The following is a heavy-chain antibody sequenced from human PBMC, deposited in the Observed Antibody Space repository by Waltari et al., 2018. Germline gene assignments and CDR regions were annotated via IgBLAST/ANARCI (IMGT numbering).Heavy chain of an antibody. Sequence: VQLLESGGGLVQPGGSLRLSCAASGFTFNNFAMNWVRQAPGEGLEWVSAVSGSGQNTYYADSVRGRFTISRDNSKNTLYLQMTSLRAEDTAVYYCAGSLGWFDPWGQGTLVTVSS. CDR3: AGSLGWFDP. V-gene: IGHV3-23*01. CDR1: GFTFNNFA. J-gene: IGHJ5*02. CDR2: VSGSGQNT.